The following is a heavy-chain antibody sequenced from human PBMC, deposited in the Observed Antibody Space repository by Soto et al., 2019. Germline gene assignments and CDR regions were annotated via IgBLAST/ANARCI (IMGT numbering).Heavy chain of an antibody. CDR3: PRRVGVAPVYDAYDL. CDR1: GYTFTIYG. J-gene: IGHJ3*01. Sequence: QVQLVQSGAEVKKPGASVKVSCKASGYTFTIYGMSWMRQAPGQGLERMGWIIADTVSTNYAQKCEGRVTMTTDTSTSTAYMELRSLRSDDTAVYYCPRRVGVAPVYDAYDLWGQGTLVTVSS. CDR2: IIADTVST. D-gene: IGHD2-15*01. V-gene: IGHV1-18*01.